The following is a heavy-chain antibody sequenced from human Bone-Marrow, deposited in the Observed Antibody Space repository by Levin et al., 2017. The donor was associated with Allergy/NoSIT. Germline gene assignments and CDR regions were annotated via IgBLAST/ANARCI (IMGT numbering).Heavy chain of an antibody. CDR1: GGSVKTDSYS. V-gene: IGHV4-39*01. Sequence: PSETLSLTCTVSGGSVKTDSYSWAWIRQPPGKGLQWIGSMFYTGDSYYNASLKSRVTISIDASKNQFSLRLTSVTAADTAVYYCARPARFGDYFIYWGQGILVTVSS. CDR2: MFYTGDS. CDR3: ARPARFGDYFIY. J-gene: IGHJ4*02. D-gene: IGHD3-10*01.